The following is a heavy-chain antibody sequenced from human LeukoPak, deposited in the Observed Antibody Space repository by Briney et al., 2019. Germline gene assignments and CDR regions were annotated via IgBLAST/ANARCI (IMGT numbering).Heavy chain of an antibody. J-gene: IGHJ5*02. V-gene: IGHV1-18*01. CDR1: GYTFTSYG. CDR3: ARYSSSWYSGWFDP. D-gene: IGHD6-13*01. Sequence: EASVKVSCKASGYTFTSYGISWVRQAPGQGLEWMGWISAYNGNTNYAQKLQGRVTMTTDTSTSTAYMELRSLRSDDTAVYYCARYSSSWYSGWFDPWSQGTLVTVSS. CDR2: ISAYNGNT.